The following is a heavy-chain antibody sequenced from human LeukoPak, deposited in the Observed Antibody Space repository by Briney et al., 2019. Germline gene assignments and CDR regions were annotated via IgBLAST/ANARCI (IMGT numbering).Heavy chain of an antibody. CDR3: ARDLRGYCSSSSCPILF. J-gene: IGHJ3*01. V-gene: IGHV1-18*01. D-gene: IGHD2-2*01. Sequence: ASVKVSCKASGGTFNSYAISWVRQAPGQGLEWMGWISAYNGNTNYAQKLQGRVTMTTDTSTSTAYMELRSLRSDDTGVYYCARDLRGYCSSSSCPILFWGQGTMVTVSS. CDR1: GGTFNSYA. CDR2: ISAYNGNT.